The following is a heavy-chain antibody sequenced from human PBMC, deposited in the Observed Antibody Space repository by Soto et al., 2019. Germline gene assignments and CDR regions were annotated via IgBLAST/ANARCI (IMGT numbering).Heavy chain of an antibody. V-gene: IGHV3-23*01. Sequence: EVHLLESGGGLVQPGGSLRLSCAASGFPFSSYAMSWVRQAPGTGLEWVSGIVGSGSSTYYADSVKGRFTISRDNSKRTLYLQMNSLRADDTALYYCAKAGGDCSGGSCYSNQGDYWGQGTLGTVSS. CDR1: GFPFSSYA. J-gene: IGHJ4*02. CDR2: IVGSGSST. CDR3: AKAGGDCSGGSCYSNQGDY. D-gene: IGHD2-15*01.